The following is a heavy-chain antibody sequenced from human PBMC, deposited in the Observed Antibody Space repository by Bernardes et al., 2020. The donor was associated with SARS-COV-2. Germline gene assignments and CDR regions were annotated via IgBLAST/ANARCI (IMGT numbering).Heavy chain of an antibody. V-gene: IGHV1-18*04. CDR3: ARAFRLVRTHSHYYYYYGMDV. D-gene: IGHD6-6*01. CDR1: GYTFTSYG. CDR2: ISAYNGNT. J-gene: IGHJ6*02. Sequence: ASVKVSCKASGYTFTSYGISWVRQAPGQGLEWMGWISAYNGNTNYAQKLQGRVTMTTDTSTSTAYMELRSLRSDDTAVYYCARAFRLVRTHSHYYYYYGMDVWGQGTTVTVSS.